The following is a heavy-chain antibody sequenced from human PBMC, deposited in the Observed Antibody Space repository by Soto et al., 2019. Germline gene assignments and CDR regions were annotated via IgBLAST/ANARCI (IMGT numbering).Heavy chain of an antibody. Sequence: QVKLVQSGAEVRKPGASVKVSCKASGYTFSDYYMHWVRQAPGQGLEWMGMINPSGVGTTYAQKFQGRVTMTSDTSTTTAYVELSTLRSEDTAVYYCATGGYSTYAFHYWGQGTLVTVSS. D-gene: IGHD6-13*01. CDR3: ATGGYSTYAFHY. CDR2: INPSGVGT. CDR1: GYTFSDYY. J-gene: IGHJ4*02. V-gene: IGHV1-46*01.